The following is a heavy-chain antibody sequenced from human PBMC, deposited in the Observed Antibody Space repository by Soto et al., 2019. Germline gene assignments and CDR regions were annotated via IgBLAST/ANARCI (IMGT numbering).Heavy chain of an antibody. D-gene: IGHD3-10*01. J-gene: IGHJ6*04. CDR3: ASRNGSGSYYFDYGMDV. CDR2: IIPIFGTA. Sequence: QVQLVQSGAEVKKPGSSVKVACKASGGTFSSYSSSWVRQAPGQGLEWMGGIIPIFGTANYAQKFQGRVTITADKYTSTAYMELSSLRAEETAVYYCASRNGSGSYYFDYGMDVWGSGTTVTVS. CDR1: GGTFSSYS. V-gene: IGHV1-69*06.